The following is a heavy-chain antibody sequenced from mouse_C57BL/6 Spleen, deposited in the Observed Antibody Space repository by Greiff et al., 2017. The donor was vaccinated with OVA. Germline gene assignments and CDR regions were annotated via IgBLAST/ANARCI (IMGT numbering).Heavy chain of an antibody. Sequence: QVQLKESGAELVKPGASVKISCKASGYAFSSYWMNWVKQRPGKGLEWIGQIYPGDGDTNYNGKFKGKATLTADKSSSTAYMQLSSLTSEDSAVYFCARRYYRSNREYFDVWGTGTTVTVSS. CDR2: IYPGDGDT. D-gene: IGHD1-1*01. J-gene: IGHJ1*03. CDR3: ARRYYRSNREYFDV. V-gene: IGHV1-80*01. CDR1: GYAFSSYW.